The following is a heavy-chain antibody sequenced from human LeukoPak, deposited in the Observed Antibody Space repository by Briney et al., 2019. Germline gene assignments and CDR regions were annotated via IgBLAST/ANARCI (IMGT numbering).Heavy chain of an antibody. CDR3: ASGSGYNFGNFDY. CDR2: ISGGADST. CDR1: GFTFTSYA. Sequence: GGSLRLSCAASGFTFTSYAMSWVRQAPGKGLEWVSSISGGADSTYFADSVKGRFTISRDNSKNALYLQMDSLRAEDTAMYYCASGSGYNFGNFDYWGQGTLVTVSS. J-gene: IGHJ4*02. D-gene: IGHD5-18*01. V-gene: IGHV3-23*01.